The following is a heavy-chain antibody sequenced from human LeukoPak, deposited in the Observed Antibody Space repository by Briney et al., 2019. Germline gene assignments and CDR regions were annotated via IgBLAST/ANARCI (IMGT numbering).Heavy chain of an antibody. D-gene: IGHD2-2*01. V-gene: IGHV3-7*04. Sequence: GGSLRLSCAASGFTFSTYWMNWVRQAPGKGLEWVANIKQDGSERYSVDSVKGRFTISRDNAKNSLYLQMNSLRDEDTAVYYCARHYCSSTSCGFDYWGQGTLVTVSS. CDR3: ARHYCSSTSCGFDY. J-gene: IGHJ4*02. CDR2: IKQDGSER. CDR1: GFTFSTYW.